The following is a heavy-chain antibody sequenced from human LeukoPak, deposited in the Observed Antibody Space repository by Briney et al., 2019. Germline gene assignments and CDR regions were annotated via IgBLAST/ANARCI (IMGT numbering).Heavy chain of an antibody. J-gene: IGHJ6*02. D-gene: IGHD1-26*01. CDR3: ARDFPGELRFENYGMDV. Sequence: SVKVSCKASGGTFSSYAISWVRQAPGQGLEWMGGIIPIFGTANYAQKFQGRVTITADKSTSTAYMELSSLRSEDTAVYYCARDFPGELRFENYGMDVWGQGTTVTVSS. V-gene: IGHV1-69*06. CDR1: GGTFSSYA. CDR2: IIPIFGTA.